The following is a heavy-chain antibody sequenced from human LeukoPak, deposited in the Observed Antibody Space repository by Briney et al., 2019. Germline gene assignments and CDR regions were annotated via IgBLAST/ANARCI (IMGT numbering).Heavy chain of an antibody. CDR2: IDFDGTDT. J-gene: IGHJ4*02. D-gene: IGHD1-14*01. CDR3: VRDGDSTVDFDY. CDR1: GSSFSTYW. Sequence: GGSLRLSCAASGSSFSTYWMHWVRQAPGKGLVWVSRIDFDGTDTVYADSVKGRFTISRDNAKNTLHLQMNSLRVEDTAVYYCVRDGDSTVDFDYWGQGTLVTVSS. V-gene: IGHV3-74*01.